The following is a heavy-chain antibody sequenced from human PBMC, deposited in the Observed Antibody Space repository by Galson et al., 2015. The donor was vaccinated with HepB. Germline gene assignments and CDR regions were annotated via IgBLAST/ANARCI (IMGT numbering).Heavy chain of an antibody. J-gene: IGHJ4*02. V-gene: IGHV3-48*02. CDR3: ARDRYYDFWSGYSPSLDY. CDR1: GFTFSSYS. D-gene: IGHD3-3*01. Sequence: SLRLSCAASGFTFSSYSMNWVRQAPGKGLEWVSYISSSSSTIYYADSVKGRFTISRDNAKNSLYLQMNSLRDEDTAVYYCARDRYYDFWSGYSPSLDYWGQGTLVTVSS. CDR2: ISSSSSTI.